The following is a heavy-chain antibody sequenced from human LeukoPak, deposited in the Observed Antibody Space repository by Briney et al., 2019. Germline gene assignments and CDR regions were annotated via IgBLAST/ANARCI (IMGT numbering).Heavy chain of an antibody. CDR1: GGSISSSSYY. D-gene: IGHD3-10*01. J-gene: IGHJ4*02. CDR2: IYYSGST. CDR3: ASITMVREGY. Sequence: PSETLSLTCTVSGGSISSSSYYWGWIRQPPGKGLEWIGSIYYSGSTYYNPSLKSRVTISVDTSKSQFSLKLSSVTAADTAVYYCASITMVREGYWGQGTLVTVSS. V-gene: IGHV4-39*07.